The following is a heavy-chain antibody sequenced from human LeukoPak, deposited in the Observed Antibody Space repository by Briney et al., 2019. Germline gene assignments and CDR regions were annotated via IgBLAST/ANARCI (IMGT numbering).Heavy chain of an antibody. CDR1: GFTFSSLG. CDR3: ARAEPVRWLRY. D-gene: IGHD5-12*01. CDR2: IWSDGSSK. V-gene: IGHV3-33*01. Sequence: GGSLRLSCEASGFTFSSLGSHWVRQTPGKGLEWVAVIWSDGSSKYYVDSVRGRFTISRDDSKNTLYLQMNSLRAEDTAVYYCARAEPVRWLRYWGQGTLVTVSS. J-gene: IGHJ4*02.